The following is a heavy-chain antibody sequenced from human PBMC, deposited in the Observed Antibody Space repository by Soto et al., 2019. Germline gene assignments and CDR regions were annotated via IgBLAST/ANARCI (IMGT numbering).Heavy chain of an antibody. J-gene: IGHJ6*02. CDR2: IHHSGST. Sequence: QVQLQESGPGLVKPSGTLSLTCAVSAGSISSSNWWTWVRQSPGKGLEWIGEIHHSGSTNYNPSLTSRVTMSIDKSKNQFSLKLTSVTAADTADYYCARTSYYDSSGYYNMDVWGQGTTVTVSS. D-gene: IGHD3-22*01. CDR3: ARTSYYDSSGYYNMDV. V-gene: IGHV4-4*02. CDR1: AGSISSSNW.